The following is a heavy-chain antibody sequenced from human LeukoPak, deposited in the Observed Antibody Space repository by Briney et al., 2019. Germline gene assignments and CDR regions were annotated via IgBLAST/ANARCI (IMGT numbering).Heavy chain of an antibody. CDR2: ISSSSSYI. V-gene: IGHV3-21*01. J-gene: IGHJ4*02. CDR1: GFTFSSYS. Sequence: GGSLRLSCAASGFTFSSYSMNWVRQAPGKGLEWVSSISSSSSYIYYADSVKGRFTISRDNAKNSLYLQMNSLRAEDTAVYYCARVGKKSDDVKGGYRDSDYWGQGTPVTVSP. D-gene: IGHD3-22*01. CDR3: ARVGKKSDDVKGGYRDSDY.